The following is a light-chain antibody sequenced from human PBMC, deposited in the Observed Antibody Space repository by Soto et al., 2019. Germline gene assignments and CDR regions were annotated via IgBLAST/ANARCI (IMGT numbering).Light chain of an antibody. J-gene: IGKJ5*01. CDR3: QQYNNWPPIT. CDR2: GAS. Sequence: EIVMTQSPATLSVSPGERATLSCRASQSVSSKLAWYQQKPGQAPRLLIYGASTRATGIPARFSGSGSGTEFTLTISSLQSDDFASYYCQQYNNWPPITFGLGTRLEIK. CDR1: QSVSSK. V-gene: IGKV3-15*01.